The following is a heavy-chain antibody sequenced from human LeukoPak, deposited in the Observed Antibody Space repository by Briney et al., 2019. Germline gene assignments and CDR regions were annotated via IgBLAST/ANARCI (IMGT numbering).Heavy chain of an antibody. Sequence: GGSLRLSCEASGFTFRSYAMTWVRQAPGKGLEWVSAISGSGAKTYYADSVKGRFTISRDNSRNTLYLQMNSLRVEDTAVYYCARVVNPYNPGRYFDYWGQGTLVTVSS. J-gene: IGHJ4*02. CDR2: ISGSGAKT. V-gene: IGHV3-23*01. D-gene: IGHD1-1*01. CDR1: GFTFRSYA. CDR3: ARVVNPYNPGRYFDY.